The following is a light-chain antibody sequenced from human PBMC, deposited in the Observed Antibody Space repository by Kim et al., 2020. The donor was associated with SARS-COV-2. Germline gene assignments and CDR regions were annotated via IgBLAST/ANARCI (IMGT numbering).Light chain of an antibody. CDR2: GKN. V-gene: IGLV3-19*01. CDR1: SLRSYY. CDR3: NSRDSSGNHLV. Sequence: ALGQTVRITCQGDSLRSYYASWYQQKPGQAPVLVIYGKNNRPSGIPDRFSGSSSGNTASLTTTGAQAEEEADYYCNSRDSSGNHLVFGTGTKVTVL. J-gene: IGLJ1*01.